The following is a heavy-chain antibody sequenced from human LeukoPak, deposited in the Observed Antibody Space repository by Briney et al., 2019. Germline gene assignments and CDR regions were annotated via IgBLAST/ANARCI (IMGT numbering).Heavy chain of an antibody. V-gene: IGHV3-64D*06. CDR2: ISSNGGST. CDR3: VKDIPVVPAATTWDKDWFDT. Sequence: PGGSLRLSCSASGFTFSSYAMHWVRQAPGKGLEYVSAISSNGGSTYYADSVKGRFTISRDNSKNTLYLQMSSLRAEDTAVYYCVKDIPVVPAATTWDKDWFDTWGQGTLVTVSS. D-gene: IGHD2-2*01. CDR1: GFTFSSYA. J-gene: IGHJ5*02.